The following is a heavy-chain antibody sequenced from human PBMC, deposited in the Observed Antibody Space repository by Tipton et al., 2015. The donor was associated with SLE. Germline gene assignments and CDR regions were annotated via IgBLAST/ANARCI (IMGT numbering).Heavy chain of an antibody. CDR2: IYSGGST. Sequence: SLRLSCAASGFTVSSNYMSWVRQAPGKGLEWVSVIYSGGSTYYADSVKGRFTTSRDNSKNTLYLQMNSLRAEDTAVYYCAREDRAGAFDIWGQGTMVTVSS. CDR3: AREDRAGAFDI. CDR1: GFTVSSNY. V-gene: IGHV3-66*02. D-gene: IGHD1-14*01. J-gene: IGHJ3*02.